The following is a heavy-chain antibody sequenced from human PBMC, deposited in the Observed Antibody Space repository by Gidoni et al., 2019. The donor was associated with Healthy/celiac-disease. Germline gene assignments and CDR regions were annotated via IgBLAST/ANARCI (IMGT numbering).Heavy chain of an antibody. V-gene: IGHV4-34*01. CDR1: GGSFSGYC. J-gene: IGHJ4*02. D-gene: IGHD3-22*01. CDR2: INHSGST. CDR3: ARNDSSGYGIRF. Sequence: QVQLHQWGAVLLEPSETLSLTCAVYGGSFSGYCWSWIRQPPGKGLEWIGEINHSGSTNYNPSLKSRVTISVDTSKNQLSLKLSSVTAADTAVYYCARNDSSGYGIRFWGQGTLVTVSS.